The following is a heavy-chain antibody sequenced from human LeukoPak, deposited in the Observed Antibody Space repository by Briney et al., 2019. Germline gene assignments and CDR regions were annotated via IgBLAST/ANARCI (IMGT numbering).Heavy chain of an antibody. CDR3: AVSDSSGYYCLDY. V-gene: IGHV3-30*02. CDR1: GFTFSSYG. D-gene: IGHD3-22*01. CDR2: IRYDGTKK. Sequence: PGGSLRLSCAASGFTFSSYGMHWVRQAPGRGLEWVAFIRYDGTKKYYADSVKGRFTISRDNSKNTLYLQMDNLRAEDTAVYYCAVSDSSGYYCLDYWGQGTLVTVSS. J-gene: IGHJ4*02.